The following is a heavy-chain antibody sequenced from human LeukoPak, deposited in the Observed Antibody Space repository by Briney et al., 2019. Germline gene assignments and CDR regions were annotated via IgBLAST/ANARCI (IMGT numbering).Heavy chain of an antibody. CDR3: ARGGYDRGMDV. CDR2: IYYSGIN. V-gene: IGHV4-39*07. J-gene: IGHJ6*03. CDR1: GGSFSSSSYY. Sequence: SETLSLTCTVSGGSFSSSSYYWGWIRQPPGKGLEWIGSIYYSGINYYNPSLKSRVTISVDTSKNQFSLKLSAVTAADTAVYYCARGGYDRGMDVWGKGTTVTVSS. D-gene: IGHD5-12*01.